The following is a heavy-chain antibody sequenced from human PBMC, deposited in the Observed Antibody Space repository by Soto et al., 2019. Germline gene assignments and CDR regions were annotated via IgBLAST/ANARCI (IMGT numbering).Heavy chain of an antibody. Sequence: QVQLQESGPGLVESSGTLSLTCAVYGGTIRRGHWWTWVRQSPGKGLERIGEMSLNGAINYSPSLQSRVTVSIAMSRNHLSLRLTSLTAADAAVYYCATRETRTGGPVWGSGTMVAVSS. CDR3: ATRETRTGGPV. D-gene: IGHD2-8*02. V-gene: IGHV4-4*02. J-gene: IGHJ3*01. CDR1: GGTIRRGHW. CDR2: MSLNGAI.